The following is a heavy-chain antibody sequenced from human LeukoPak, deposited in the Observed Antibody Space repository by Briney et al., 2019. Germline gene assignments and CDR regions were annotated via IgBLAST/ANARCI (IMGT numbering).Heavy chain of an antibody. CDR1: GDCVSIISVG. D-gene: IGHD6-19*01. V-gene: IGHV6-1*01. Sequence: SQTLSLTCAISGDCVSIISVGWDWTRQSPWRCFEWLGRTYQKSKWYNDYAVSVKSRITINPDISKNHFSLQLTSVTHEDTAVYYCARSPSPYSSGWYFDYWGQGTLVTVSS. J-gene: IGHJ4*02. CDR3: ARSPSPYSSGWYFDY. CDR2: TYQKSKWYN.